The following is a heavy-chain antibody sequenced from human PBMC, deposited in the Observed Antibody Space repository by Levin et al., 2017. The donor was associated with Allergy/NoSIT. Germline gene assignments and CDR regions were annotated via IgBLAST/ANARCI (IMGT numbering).Heavy chain of an antibody. CDR3: ARESLGSGSYGI. CDR2: ISPSDGSR. CDR1: GYIFTSYY. J-gene: IGHJ4*02. V-gene: IGHV1-46*01. Sequence: AASVKVSCKASGYIFTSYYIHWVRQAPGQGLEWMGIISPSDGSRSYPQKFQGRLTMTRDTSTSTVYMELSSLTSEDTAVYYCARESLGSGSYGIWGQGTLVTVSS. D-gene: IGHD3-10*01.